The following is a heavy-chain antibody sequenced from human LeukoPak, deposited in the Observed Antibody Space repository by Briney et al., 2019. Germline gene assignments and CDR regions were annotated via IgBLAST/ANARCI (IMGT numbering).Heavy chain of an antibody. J-gene: IGHJ4*02. CDR1: GFTFSRYA. D-gene: IGHD3-3*01. Sequence: GGSLRLSCAASGFTFSRYAMSWVRQAPGKGLEWVSAISGSGGSTYYADSVKGRFTISRDNSKNTLYLQMNSLRAEDTAVYYCAKDGQNTIFGVVSVDYWGQGTLVTVSS. CDR3: AKDGQNTIFGVVSVDY. CDR2: ISGSGGST. V-gene: IGHV3-23*01.